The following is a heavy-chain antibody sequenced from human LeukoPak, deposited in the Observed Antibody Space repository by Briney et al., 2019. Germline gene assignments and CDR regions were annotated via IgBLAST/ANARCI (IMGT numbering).Heavy chain of an antibody. J-gene: IGHJ6*03. Sequence: GESLKISCKGSGYSFTSFWIGWVRQMPGKGLEGMGIIYPGDSDTRYSPSCQGQVTISPDKSISTAYLQWSSLKASDTAMYYCARHSPAPIYSSSWYNYYYYMDVWGKGTTVTVSS. V-gene: IGHV5-51*01. D-gene: IGHD6-13*01. CDR1: GYSFTSFW. CDR2: IYPGDSDT. CDR3: ARHSPAPIYSSSWYNYYYYMDV.